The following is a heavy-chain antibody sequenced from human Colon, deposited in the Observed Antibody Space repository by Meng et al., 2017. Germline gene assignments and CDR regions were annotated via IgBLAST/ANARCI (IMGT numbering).Heavy chain of an antibody. CDR2: ISSSSSYI. J-gene: IGHJ4*02. Sequence: GESLKISCAASGFTFSSYSMNWVRQAPGKGLEWVSSISSSSSYIYYADSVKGRFTISRDNAKNSLYLQMNSLRAEDTAVYYCARDYYYDSSGYRLYYLDYWGQGTLVTVSS. CDR1: GFTFSSYS. CDR3: ARDYYYDSSGYRLYYLDY. D-gene: IGHD3-22*01. V-gene: IGHV3-21*01.